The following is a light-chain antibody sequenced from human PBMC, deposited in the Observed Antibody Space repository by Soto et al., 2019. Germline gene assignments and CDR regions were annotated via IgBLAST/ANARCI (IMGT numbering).Light chain of an antibody. CDR1: QSLSNNY. CDR2: GAS. J-gene: IGKJ5*01. CDR3: QQYGSSTIT. V-gene: IGKV3-20*01. Sequence: EIVLTQSPGTLSLSPGERATLSCRASQSLSNNYLAWYQQKPGQAPRLLIYGASTRATGIPDRFSGSGSGTDFNLTISRLETEDFAVYECQQYGSSTITFGQGTRLEIK.